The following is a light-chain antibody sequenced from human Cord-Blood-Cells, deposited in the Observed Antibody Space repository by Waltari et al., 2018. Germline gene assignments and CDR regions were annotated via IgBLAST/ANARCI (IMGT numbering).Light chain of an antibody. CDR2: QDS. J-gene: IGLJ2*01. Sequence: YELTQPPSVSVSPGQTASITCSGDKLGDKYACWYQQKPGQSPVLVIYQDSKRPSGIPERFSGSNSGNTATLTISGTQAMDEADYYCQAWDSSTVVFG. CDR1: KLGDKY. V-gene: IGLV3-1*01. CDR3: QAWDSSTVV.